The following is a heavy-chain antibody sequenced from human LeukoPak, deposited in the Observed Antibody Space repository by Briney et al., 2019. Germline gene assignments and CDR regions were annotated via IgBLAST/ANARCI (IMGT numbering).Heavy chain of an antibody. Sequence: EGSLRLSCAASGFTFSNYWMSWVRQAPGKGLEWVANIKQDGSEKNYVDSVKGRFTISRDDAKNSLYLQMNSLRAEDTAVYYCARGLLAAAGIDYWGQGALVTVSS. CDR1: GFTFSNYW. D-gene: IGHD6-13*01. J-gene: IGHJ4*02. CDR3: ARGLLAAAGIDY. CDR2: IKQDGSEK. V-gene: IGHV3-7*04.